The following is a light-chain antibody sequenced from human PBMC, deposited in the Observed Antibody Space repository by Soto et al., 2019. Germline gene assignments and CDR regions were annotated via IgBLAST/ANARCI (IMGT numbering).Light chain of an antibody. Sequence: DIVMTQSPHSLAVSLGERATLNCKSSQSVLYTSNNKNYLAWYQQKPRQPPKLLIYWASTRESGVPDRFSGSGSGTDFTLTISSLQAEDVAVYYCQQYYSTPHTFGGGTKVEIK. V-gene: IGKV4-1*01. CDR2: WAS. CDR1: QSVLYTSNNKNY. CDR3: QQYYSTPHT. J-gene: IGKJ4*01.